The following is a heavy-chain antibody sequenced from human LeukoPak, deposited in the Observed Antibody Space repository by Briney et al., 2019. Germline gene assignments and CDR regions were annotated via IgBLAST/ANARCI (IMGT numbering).Heavy chain of an antibody. J-gene: IGHJ4*02. CDR1: GGSISSGDYY. D-gene: IGHD3-22*01. Sequence: PSETLSLTCTVSGGSISSGDYYWSWIRQPPGKGLEWIGYIYYSGSTYYNPSLKSRVTISVDTSKNQFSLKLSSVTAADTAVYYCARVASDSYDSSGYQPYFDYWGQGTLVTVSS. V-gene: IGHV4-30-4*01. CDR3: ARVASDSYDSSGYQPYFDY. CDR2: IYYSGST.